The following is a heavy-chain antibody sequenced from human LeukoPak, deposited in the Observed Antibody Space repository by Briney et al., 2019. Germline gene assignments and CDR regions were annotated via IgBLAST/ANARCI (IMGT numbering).Heavy chain of an antibody. CDR3: ATLRGGSSWYFKTDYYYYMDV. J-gene: IGHJ6*03. V-gene: IGHV4-38-2*02. Sequence: PSETLSLTCTVSGYSISSGYYWGWIRQPPGKGLEWIGYIYYSGSTNYNPSLKSRVTISVDTSKNQFSLKLSSVTAADTAVYYCATLRGGSSWYFKTDYYYYMDVWGKGTTVTVSS. CDR2: IYYSGST. D-gene: IGHD6-13*01. CDR1: GYSISSGYY.